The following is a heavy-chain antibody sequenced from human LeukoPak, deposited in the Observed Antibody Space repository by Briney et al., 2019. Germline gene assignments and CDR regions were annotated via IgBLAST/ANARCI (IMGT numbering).Heavy chain of an antibody. D-gene: IGHD3-3*01. CDR1: GFTFSSHS. J-gene: IGHJ6*03. V-gene: IGHV3-7*01. CDR2: IKQDGSEK. Sequence: GGSLRLSCATFGFTFSSHSMRWIRQAPGKGLEWVANIKQDGSEKHYGDSVKGRFSISRDNTKNSLYLQMNSLRAEDTAVYYRARAMGTSYGFWSGSYTVSYYYYMDVWGKGTTVAVS. CDR3: ARAMGTSYGFWSGSYTVSYYYYMDV.